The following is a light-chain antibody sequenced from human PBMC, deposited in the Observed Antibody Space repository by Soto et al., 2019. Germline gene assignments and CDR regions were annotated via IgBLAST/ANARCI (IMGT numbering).Light chain of an antibody. J-gene: IGLJ2*01. V-gene: IGLV2-23*01. CDR1: SSDVGSYNL. CDR2: EGT. Sequence: QSALTQPASVSGSPGQSITISCTGTSSDVGSYNLVAWYQQHPNKAPKLMIYEGTKRPSGVSNRFSGSKSGNTASLTISGLQAEDEADYYCFSYAGSSTHVVFGGGTKLTVL. CDR3: FSYAGSSTHVV.